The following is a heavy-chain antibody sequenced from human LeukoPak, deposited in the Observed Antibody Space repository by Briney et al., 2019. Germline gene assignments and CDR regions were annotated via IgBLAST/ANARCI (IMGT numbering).Heavy chain of an antibody. Sequence: PGGSLRLSCAASGFTFSSYGMHWVRQAPGKGLEWVAVISYDGSNKYYADSVKGRFTISRDNSKNTLYLQMNSLRAEDTAVYYCASTLYSSSWYNHFDYWGQGTLVTVSS. J-gene: IGHJ4*02. CDR3: ASTLYSSSWYNHFDY. V-gene: IGHV3-30*03. CDR1: GFTFSSYG. D-gene: IGHD6-13*01. CDR2: ISYDGSNK.